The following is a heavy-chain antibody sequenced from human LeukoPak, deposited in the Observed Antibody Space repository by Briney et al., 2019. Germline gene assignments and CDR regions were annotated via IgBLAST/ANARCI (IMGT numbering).Heavy chain of an antibody. J-gene: IGHJ4*02. CDR3: ARGTDWSNDTEGINYFDY. V-gene: IGHV4-34*01. CDR2: INHSGST. Sequence: PETLSLTCAVYGGSFSGYYWSWIRQPPGKGLEWIGEINHSGSTNYNPSLKSRATISVDTSKNQFSLKLSSVTAADTAVYYCARGTDWSNDTEGINYFDYWGQGTLVTVSS. D-gene: IGHD1/OR15-1a*01. CDR1: GGSFSGYY.